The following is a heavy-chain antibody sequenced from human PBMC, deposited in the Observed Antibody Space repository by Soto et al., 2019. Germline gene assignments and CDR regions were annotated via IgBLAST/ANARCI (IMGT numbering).Heavy chain of an antibody. V-gene: IGHV3-30-3*01. D-gene: IGHD3-3*01. CDR1: GFTFSSYA. J-gene: IGHJ6*02. CDR3: ARDFLRFLEWLSLAYYYYGMDV. CDR2: ISYDGSNK. Sequence: VGSLILSFAASGFTFSSYAMHWVRHAPGKGLEWVAVISYDGSNKYYADSVKGRFTISRDNSKNTLYLQMNSLRAEDTAVYYCARDFLRFLEWLSLAYYYYGMDVWGQGTTVTVSS.